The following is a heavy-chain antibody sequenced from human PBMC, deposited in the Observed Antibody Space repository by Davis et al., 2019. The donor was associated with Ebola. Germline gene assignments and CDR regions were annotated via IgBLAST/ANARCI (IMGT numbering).Heavy chain of an antibody. CDR3: ARRGTSSWYAGWFDP. CDR2: IYYSGST. J-gene: IGHJ5*02. CDR1: GGSFSGYY. V-gene: IGHV4-59*08. D-gene: IGHD6-13*01. Sequence: SETLSLTCAVYGGSFSGYYWSWIRQPPGKGLEWIGSIYYSGSTNYNPSLKSRVTISVDTSKNQFSLKLSSVTAADTAMYYCARRGTSSWYAGWFDPWGQGTLVTVSS.